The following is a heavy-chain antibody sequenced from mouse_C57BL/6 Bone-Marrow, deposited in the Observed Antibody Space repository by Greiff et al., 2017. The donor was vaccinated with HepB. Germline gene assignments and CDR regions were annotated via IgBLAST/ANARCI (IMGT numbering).Heavy chain of an antibody. CDR3: ASITTVVDYAMDY. CDR2: INPSNGGT. J-gene: IGHJ4*01. D-gene: IGHD1-1*01. Sequence: QVQLQQPGTELVKPGASVKLSCKASGYTFTSYWMHWVKQRPGQGLEWIGNINPSNGGTNYNEKFKSKAKLTVDKSSSTAYMQLSSLTSEDSAVYYCASITTVVDYAMDYWGQGTSVTVSS. CDR1: GYTFTSYW. V-gene: IGHV1-53*01.